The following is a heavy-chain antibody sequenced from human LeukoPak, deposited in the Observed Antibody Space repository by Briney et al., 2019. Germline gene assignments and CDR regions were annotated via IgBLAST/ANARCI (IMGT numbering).Heavy chain of an antibody. CDR3: ASDMNYDSSGEY. CDR2: INPNSGGT. J-gene: IGHJ4*02. CDR1: GYTFTGYY. D-gene: IGHD3-22*01. Sequence: ASVKVSCKASGYTFTGYYMHWVRQAPGQGLEWMGRINPNSGGTNYAQKFQGRVTMTRDTSISTAYMELSRLRSDDTAVYYRASDMNYDSSGEYWGQGTLVTVSS. V-gene: IGHV1-2*06.